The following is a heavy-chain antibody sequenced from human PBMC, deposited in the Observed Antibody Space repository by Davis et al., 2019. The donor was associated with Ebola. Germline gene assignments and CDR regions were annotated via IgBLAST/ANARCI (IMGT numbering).Heavy chain of an antibody. CDR3: AREGAWDFWSGYYSYYFDY. D-gene: IGHD3-3*01. V-gene: IGHV3-21*01. J-gene: IGHJ4*02. CDR2: ISSSSSYI. Sequence: GGSLRLSCAASGFTFSSYSMNWVRQAPGKGLEWVSSISSSSSYIYYADSVKGRFTISRDNAKNSLYLQMNSLRAEDTAVYYCAREGAWDFWSGYYSYYFDYWGQGTLVTVSS. CDR1: GFTFSSYS.